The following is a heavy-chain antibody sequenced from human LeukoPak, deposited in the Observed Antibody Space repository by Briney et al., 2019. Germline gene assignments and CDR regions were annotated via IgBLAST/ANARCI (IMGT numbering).Heavy chain of an antibody. CDR2: ISYDGSNK. Sequence: PGRSLRLSCAASGFTFSSYAMHWVRQAPGKGLEWVAVISYDGSNKYYADSVKGRFTISRDNSKNTLYLQMNSLRAEDTAVYYCAKDPARKSNIVAWYYFDYWGQGTLVTVSS. J-gene: IGHJ4*02. CDR1: GFTFSSYA. V-gene: IGHV3-30-3*01. CDR3: AKDPARKSNIVAWYYFDY. D-gene: IGHD5-12*01.